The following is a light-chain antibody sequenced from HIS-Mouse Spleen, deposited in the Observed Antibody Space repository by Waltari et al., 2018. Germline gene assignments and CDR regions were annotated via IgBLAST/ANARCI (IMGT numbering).Light chain of an antibody. J-gene: IGKJ2*01. CDR2: WAS. CDR3: QQYYTTPYT. V-gene: IGKV4-1*01. CDR1: QSVLYSSNNKNY. Sequence: DIVMTQSPDSLAVSLGERATINCKSSQSVLYSSNNKNYLAWYQQKPRQPPKLLIYWASTRESVVPDRFSGSGSGTDFTLTISSLQAEDVAVYYCQQYYTTPYTFGQGTKLEIK.